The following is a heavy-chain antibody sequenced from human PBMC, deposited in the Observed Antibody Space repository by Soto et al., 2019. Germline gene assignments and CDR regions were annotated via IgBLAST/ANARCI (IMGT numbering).Heavy chain of an antibody. CDR1: GFTFSSYG. CDR3: AKDLLGPGRAYGMDV. V-gene: IGHV3-30*18. D-gene: IGHD7-27*01. CDR2: ISYDGSNK. Sequence: QVQLVESGGGVVQPGRSLRLSCAASGFTFSSYGMHWVRQAPGKGLEWVAVISYDGSNKYYADSVKGRFTISRDNSKNTLYLKMNSLRAEDTAVYYCAKDLLGPGRAYGMDVWGQGNTVTVSS. J-gene: IGHJ6*02.